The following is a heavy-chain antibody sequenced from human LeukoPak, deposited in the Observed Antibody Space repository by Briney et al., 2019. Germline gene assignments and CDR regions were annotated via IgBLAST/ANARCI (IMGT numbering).Heavy chain of an antibody. CDR2: INHSGST. CDR1: GGSFSGYY. CDR3: ARARITIFAVVNLYYYYMDV. V-gene: IGHV4-34*01. J-gene: IGHJ6*03. D-gene: IGHD3-3*01. Sequence: SETLSLTCAVYGGSFSGYYWSWIRQPPGKGLEWIGEINHSGSTNYNPSLKSRVTISVDTSKNQFSLKLSSVTAADTAVYYCARARITIFAVVNLYYYYMDVWGKGTTVTVSS.